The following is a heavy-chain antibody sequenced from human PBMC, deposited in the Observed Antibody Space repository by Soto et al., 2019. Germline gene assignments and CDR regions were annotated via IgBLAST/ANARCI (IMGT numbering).Heavy chain of an antibody. CDR2: INHSGST. CDR3: ARRMRNYGSGSYRYYYYYYGMDV. J-gene: IGHJ6*02. CDR1: GGSFSGYY. Sequence: PSETLSLTCAVYGGSFSGYYWSWIRQPPGRGLEWIGEINHSGSTNYNPSLKSRVTISVDTSKNQFSLKLSSVTAADTAVYYCARRMRNYGSGSYRYYYYYYGMDVWGQGTTVTVSS. D-gene: IGHD3-10*01. V-gene: IGHV4-34*01.